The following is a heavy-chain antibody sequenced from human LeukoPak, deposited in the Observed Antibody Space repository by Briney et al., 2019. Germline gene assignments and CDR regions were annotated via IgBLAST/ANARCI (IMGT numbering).Heavy chain of an antibody. CDR1: GGSISSGSYY. CDR3: ARAPLTVAYAFDI. D-gene: IGHD6-19*01. V-gene: IGHV4-61*02. Sequence: SETLSLTCTVSGGSISSGSYYWSWIRQPAGKGLEWIGRIYTSGSTNYNPSLKSRVTISVDTSKNQFSLKLSSVTAADTAVYYCARAPLTVAYAFDIWGQGTMVTVSS. J-gene: IGHJ3*02. CDR2: IYTSGST.